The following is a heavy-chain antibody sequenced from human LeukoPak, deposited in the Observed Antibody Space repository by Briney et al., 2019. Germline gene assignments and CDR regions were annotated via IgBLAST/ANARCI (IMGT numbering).Heavy chain of an antibody. V-gene: IGHV3-23*01. CDR1: GFTFSSYA. Sequence: GGSLSLSCAASGFTFSSYAMSWVRQAPGKGLEWVSAISGSGGRTYSADSVKGRFTISRDNSKNRLYLQMNSLRAEDTAVYYCAKGPDRNYYFDYWGQGTLVTVSS. J-gene: IGHJ4*02. CDR3: AKGPDRNYYFDY. CDR2: ISGSGGRT. D-gene: IGHD3-22*01.